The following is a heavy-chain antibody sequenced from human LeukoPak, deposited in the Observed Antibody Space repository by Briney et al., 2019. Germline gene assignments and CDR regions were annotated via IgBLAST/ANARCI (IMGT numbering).Heavy chain of an antibody. J-gene: IGHJ4*02. V-gene: IGHV2-70*17. Sequence: SGPTLVNPPQTLTLTCTFSGFSLSTSGMCVSWIRQPPGKALEWLARIHWDDDKFYSTSLKTRLTISKDTSKNQVVLTMTNMDPVDTATYYCARSPGDWAYFDYWGQGTLVTVSS. CDR1: GFSLSTSGMC. D-gene: IGHD3/OR15-3a*01. CDR3: ARSPGDWAYFDY. CDR2: IHWDDDK.